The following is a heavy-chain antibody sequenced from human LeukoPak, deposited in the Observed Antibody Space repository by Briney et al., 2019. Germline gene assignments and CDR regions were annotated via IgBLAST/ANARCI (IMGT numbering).Heavy chain of an antibody. CDR1: GYTFTSYY. Sequence: GASVKVSCKASGYTFTSYYMHWVRQAPGQGLEWMGIINPSGGSTIYAQKFQGRVTMTRDTSTSTVYMELSSLRSEDTAVYYCARGGYYDFWSGYGYYYYYMDVWGKGTTVTVSS. J-gene: IGHJ6*03. CDR3: ARGGYYDFWSGYGYYYYYMDV. D-gene: IGHD3-3*01. CDR2: INPSGGST. V-gene: IGHV1-46*01.